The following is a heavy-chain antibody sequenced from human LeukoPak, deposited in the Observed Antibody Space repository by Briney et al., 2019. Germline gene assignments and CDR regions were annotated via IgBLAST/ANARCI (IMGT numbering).Heavy chain of an antibody. CDR3: AREEENIVVVVAASMGASDI. D-gene: IGHD2-15*01. Sequence: APVKVSCKASGGTFSSYAISWVRQAPGQGLEWMGRIIPILGIANYAQKFQGRVTITADKSTSTAYMELSSLRFEDTAVYYCAREEENIVVVVAASMGASDIWGQGTMVTVSS. CDR2: IIPILGIA. J-gene: IGHJ3*02. V-gene: IGHV1-69*04. CDR1: GGTFSSYA.